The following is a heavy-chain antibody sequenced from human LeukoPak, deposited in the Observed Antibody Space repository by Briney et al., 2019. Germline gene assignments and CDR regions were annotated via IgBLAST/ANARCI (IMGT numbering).Heavy chain of an antibody. V-gene: IGHV4-39*01. CDR3: ARRSGCSGGSCYSLWFDP. Sequence: PSETLSLTCTVSGGSISSNSDYWGWIRQPPGKGLEWIGSIYYSGRTYHNPSLKSRVTISVDTSKNQFSLKLSSVTAADTAVYYCARRSGCSGGSCYSLWFDPWGQGTLVTVSS. J-gene: IGHJ5*02. CDR1: GGSISSNSDY. CDR2: IYYSGRT. D-gene: IGHD2-15*01.